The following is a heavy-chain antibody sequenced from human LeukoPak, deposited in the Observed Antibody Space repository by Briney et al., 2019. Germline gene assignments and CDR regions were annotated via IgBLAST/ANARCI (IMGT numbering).Heavy chain of an antibody. CDR1: GFTFSSYS. Sequence: GGSLRLSCAASGFTFSSYSMNWVRQAPGEGLEWVSSISSSSTYIYYADSVKGRFTISRDNAKNSLYLQMNSLRAEDTAVYYCARTGQKFAPNYYGMDVWGQGTTVTVSS. J-gene: IGHJ6*02. V-gene: IGHV3-21*01. CDR2: ISSSSTYI. CDR3: ARTGQKFAPNYYGMDV.